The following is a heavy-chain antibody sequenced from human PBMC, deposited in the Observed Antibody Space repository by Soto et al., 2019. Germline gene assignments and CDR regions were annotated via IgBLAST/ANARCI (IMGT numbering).Heavy chain of an antibody. V-gene: IGHV3-23*01. D-gene: IGHD6-13*01. CDR3: AKKGTLSGTGYFDY. Sequence: GGSLRLSCAVSGFTFSSYAMSWVRQAPGKGLEWVSAISSSGDSTWYAGSAKGRFTISRDNSKNTLYLQMNSLRAEDTAVYFCAKKGTLSGTGYFDYWGQGTLVTVSS. CDR2: ISSSGDST. J-gene: IGHJ4*02. CDR1: GFTFSSYA.